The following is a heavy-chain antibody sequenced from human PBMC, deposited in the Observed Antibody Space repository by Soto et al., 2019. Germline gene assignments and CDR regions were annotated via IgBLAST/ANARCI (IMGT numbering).Heavy chain of an antibody. V-gene: IGHV4-39*07. D-gene: IGHD5-18*01. J-gene: IGHJ4*02. Sequence: SETLSLTCTVSGVSITNNNYYRAWIRQAPGKGLEWLGSINYSGSTYFNPSLKSRITMSVDSSRNQFSLKLTSVTAADTAVYYCARDNGYSYGYNLDHWGQRTLVTVSS. CDR2: INYSGST. CDR1: GVSITNNNYY. CDR3: ARDNGYSYGYNLDH.